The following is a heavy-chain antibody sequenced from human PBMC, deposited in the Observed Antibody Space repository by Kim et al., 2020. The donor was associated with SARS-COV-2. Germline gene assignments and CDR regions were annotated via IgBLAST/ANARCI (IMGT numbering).Heavy chain of an antibody. CDR3: ARGGRSSPSTDY. V-gene: IGHV3-23*01. Sequence: YAAAVKGRFTIPRDNFKNTVYLQMNSLRGEDTAVYYCARGGRSSPSTDYWGQGTLVTVSS. J-gene: IGHJ4*02. D-gene: IGHD6-6*01.